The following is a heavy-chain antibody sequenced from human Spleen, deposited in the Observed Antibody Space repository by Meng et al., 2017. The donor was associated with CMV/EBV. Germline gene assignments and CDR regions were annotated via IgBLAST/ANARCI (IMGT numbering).Heavy chain of an antibody. CDR2: IYTSGST. CDR3: ARDGVRWRYFNWFDP. CDR1: GGSISSYY. J-gene: IGHJ5*02. V-gene: IGHV4-4*07. Sequence: QVQLQESGQGLVKPSEPLSLTCTVSGGSISSYYWSWIRQPAGKGLEWIGRIYTSGSTNYNPSLKSRVTMSVDTSKNQFSLKLSSVTAADTAVYYCARDGVRWRYFNWFDPWGQGTLVTVSS. D-gene: IGHD2/OR15-2a*01.